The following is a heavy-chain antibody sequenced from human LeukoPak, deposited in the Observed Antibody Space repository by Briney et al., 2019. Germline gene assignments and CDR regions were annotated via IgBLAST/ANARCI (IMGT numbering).Heavy chain of an antibody. CDR2: ISSSGSTT. CDR1: GFTFSSYE. J-gene: IGHJ6*04. V-gene: IGHV3-48*03. D-gene: IGHD6-13*01. CDR3: ARGGGGSSWSYYYYGMDV. Sequence: GGSLRLSCAASGFTFSSYEMNWVRQAPGKGLEWVSYISSSGSTTYYADSVKGRFTISRDNAKNSLYLQMNSLRAEDTAVYYCARGGGGSSWSYYYYGMDVWGKGTTVTVSS.